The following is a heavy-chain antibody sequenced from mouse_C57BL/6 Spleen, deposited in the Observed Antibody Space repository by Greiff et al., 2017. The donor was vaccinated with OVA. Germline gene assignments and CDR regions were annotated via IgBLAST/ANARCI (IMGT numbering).Heavy chain of an antibody. D-gene: IGHD1-1*02. CDR1: GFTFSDYY. CDR2: ISNGGGST. J-gene: IGHJ3*01. CDR3: ARQGMDGGWFAY. Sequence: EVQGVESGGGLVQPGGSLKLSCAASGFTFSDYYMYWVRQTPEKRLEWVAYISNGGGSTYYPDTVKGRFTISRDNAKNTLYLQMSRLKSEDTAMYYCARQGMDGGWFAYWGQGTLVTVSA. V-gene: IGHV5-12*01.